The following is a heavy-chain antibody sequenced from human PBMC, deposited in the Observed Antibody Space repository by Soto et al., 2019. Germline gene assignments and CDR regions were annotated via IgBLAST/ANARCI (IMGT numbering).Heavy chain of an antibody. CDR1: GFTFSTYT. CDR2: ISGSGGHT. CDR3: AKDGSYSSSWPYYFDH. Sequence: EVQLLESGGGLVQPGGSMRLSCAASGFTFSTYTMTWLRQAPGKGLEWVSSISGSGGHTYYADSVKGRLIVSRDNSKNTLYLQMNSLRAEDTAVYYFAKDGSYSSSWPYYFDHWGQGTLVTVSS. V-gene: IGHV3-23*01. D-gene: IGHD6-13*01. J-gene: IGHJ4*02.